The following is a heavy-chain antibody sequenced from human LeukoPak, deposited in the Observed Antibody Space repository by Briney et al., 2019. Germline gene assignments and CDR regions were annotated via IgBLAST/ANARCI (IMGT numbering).Heavy chain of an antibody. CDR1: GLTFSDNG. V-gene: IGHV3-48*01. J-gene: IGHJ4*02. CDR3: AKDHGSGSFHFDH. CDR2: ISGDSRTI. Sequence: GGSLRLSCAASGLTFSDNGVSWVRQAPGKGLECVSYISGDSRTIYYADSVKGRFTISRDNAKNSLYLQMNSLKIEDTGVYYCAKDHGSGSFHFDHWGQGNLVTVSS. D-gene: IGHD3-10*01.